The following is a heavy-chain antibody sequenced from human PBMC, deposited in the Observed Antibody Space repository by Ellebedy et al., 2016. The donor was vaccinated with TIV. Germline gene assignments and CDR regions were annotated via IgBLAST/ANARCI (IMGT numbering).Heavy chain of an antibody. CDR1: GYTFTNYW. Sequence: GESLKISCQGSGYTFTNYWISWVRQVPGKGLEWMGRIDLSESYSNYTPSFQGRVSVSADKSVATAYLQWSRLEASDTAIYYCARVIAARPPSYYYYGMDVWGQGTPVTVSS. J-gene: IGHJ6*02. CDR3: ARVIAARPPSYYYYGMDV. V-gene: IGHV5-10-1*01. D-gene: IGHD6-6*01. CDR2: IDLSESYS.